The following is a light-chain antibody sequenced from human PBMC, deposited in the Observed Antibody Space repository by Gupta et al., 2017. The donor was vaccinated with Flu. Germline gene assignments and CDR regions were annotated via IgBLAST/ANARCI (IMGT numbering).Light chain of an antibody. CDR2: NNN. CDR1: SSDIGKNT. J-gene: IGLJ2*01. Sequence: VAISWSGGSSDIGKNTVNWYQQVPGAAPNLLISNNNQRPSGGPARVSGSKSGTSGALAISGLQAEEEADYYCYTWEDSRNGHVVFGGGTKLTVL. V-gene: IGLV1-44*01. CDR3: YTWEDSRNGHVV.